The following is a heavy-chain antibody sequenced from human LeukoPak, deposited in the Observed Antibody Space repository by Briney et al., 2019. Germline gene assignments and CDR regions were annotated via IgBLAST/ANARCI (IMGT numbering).Heavy chain of an antibody. Sequence: PGGSLRLSCAASGFTFDDYAMHWVRQAPGKGLEWVSGISWNSGSIGYADSVKGRFTISRDNAKNSLYLQMNSLRAEDTALYYCAKDIGAVAHRTFDYWGQGTLVTVSS. V-gene: IGHV3-9*01. D-gene: IGHD6-19*01. J-gene: IGHJ4*02. CDR2: ISWNSGSI. CDR3: AKDIGAVAHRTFDY. CDR1: GFTFDDYA.